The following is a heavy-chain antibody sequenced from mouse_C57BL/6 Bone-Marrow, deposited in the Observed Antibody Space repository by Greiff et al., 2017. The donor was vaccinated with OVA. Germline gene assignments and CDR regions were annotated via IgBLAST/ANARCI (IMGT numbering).Heavy chain of an antibody. CDR1: GFTFSSYA. CDR3: ARGTYYAQRYYYAMDY. CDR2: ISDGGSYT. Sequence: EVQLVESGGGLVKPGGSLKLSCAASGFTFSSYAMSWVRQTPEKRLEWVATISDGGSYTYYPDNVKGRFTISRDNAKNNLYLQMSHLKSEDTAMYYCARGTYYAQRYYYAMDYWGQGTSVTVSS. J-gene: IGHJ4*01. D-gene: IGHD2-10*01. V-gene: IGHV5-4*01.